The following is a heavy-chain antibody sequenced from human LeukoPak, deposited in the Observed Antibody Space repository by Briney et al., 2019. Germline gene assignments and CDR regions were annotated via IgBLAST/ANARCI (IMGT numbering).Heavy chain of an antibody. V-gene: IGHV4-4*02. Sequence: TSGTLSLTCGVSGGSISTTNWWTCVRQPPGEGLEWIGEAHLSGRTHYNPSLESRVTMSVDMSENHISLRLTSVTAADTAVYYCAREGGPYRPLDYSGQGTLVTVSS. CDR3: AREGGPYRPLDY. CDR2: AHLSGRT. J-gene: IGHJ4*02. CDR1: GGSISTTNW.